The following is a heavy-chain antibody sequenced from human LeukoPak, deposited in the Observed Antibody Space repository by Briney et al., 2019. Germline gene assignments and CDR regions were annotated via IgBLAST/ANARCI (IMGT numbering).Heavy chain of an antibody. D-gene: IGHD3-22*01. CDR3: AREILYDSTGYYL. J-gene: IGHJ4*02. Sequence: SETLSLTCTVSGASISTNSYYWGWIRQPPGKGLEWIGSIYYSGSTYYNPSLKSRVTISIDTSKNQFSLRLRSVTAADTAVYYCAREILYDSTGYYLWGQGTVVTVSS. CDR1: GASISTNSYY. CDR2: IYYSGST. V-gene: IGHV4-39*07.